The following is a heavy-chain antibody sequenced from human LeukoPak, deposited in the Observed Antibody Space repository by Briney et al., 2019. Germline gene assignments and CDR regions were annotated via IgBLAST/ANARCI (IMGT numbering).Heavy chain of an antibody. CDR1: GLTFNNYA. Sequence: GGSLRLSCAVSGLTFNNYAMSWVRQAPGKGLEWVSAISKSGDHTYYAASAKGRFTISRDNSKNTLYLQMNNLRAEDTAIYYCARVGSRYCSGANCYDGFWGQGTLVSVSS. V-gene: IGHV3-23*01. CDR2: ISKSGDHT. D-gene: IGHD2-15*01. J-gene: IGHJ4*02. CDR3: ARVGSRYCSGANCYDGF.